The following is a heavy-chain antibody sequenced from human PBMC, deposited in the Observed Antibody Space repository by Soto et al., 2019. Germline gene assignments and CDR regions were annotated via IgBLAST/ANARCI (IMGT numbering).Heavy chain of an antibody. J-gene: IGHJ6*03. CDR1: GFPFYNYA. Sequence: EVQLLESGGGLVQPGGSLRLSCAASGFPFYNYAMTWVRQAPGKGLEWVSAISGGGGDSTYYADSVNGRFTISRDNSKNTLYLQMNSLRADDSALYYGAKRVVVTAPYYYYMDVWGTWTSVTVSS. D-gene: IGHD2-15*01. CDR2: ISGGGGDST. CDR3: AKRVVVTAPYYYYMDV. V-gene: IGHV3-23*01.